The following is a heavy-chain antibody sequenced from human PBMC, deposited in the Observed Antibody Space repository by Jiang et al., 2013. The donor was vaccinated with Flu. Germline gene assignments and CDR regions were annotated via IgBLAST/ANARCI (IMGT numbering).Heavy chain of an antibody. J-gene: IGHJ4*02. CDR3: ARDNGPVSFDY. CDR2: INAGNGNT. D-gene: IGHD2/OR15-2a*01. Sequence: GAEVKKPGASVQVSCKASGYTFTGFAVHWVRQAPGQRLEWMGWINAGNGNTKYSQTFQGRVTITRDTSASTVYMELSSLRSEDTAVYYCARDNGPVSFDYWGQGTLVTVSS. V-gene: IGHV1-3*01. CDR1: GYTFTGFA.